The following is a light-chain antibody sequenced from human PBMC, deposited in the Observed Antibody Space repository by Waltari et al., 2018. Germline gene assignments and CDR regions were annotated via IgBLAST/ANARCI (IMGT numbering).Light chain of an antibody. CDR3: QQYTHSPWT. CDR1: QTVDNTY. J-gene: IGKJ1*01. V-gene: IGKV3-20*01. CDR2: GIS. Sequence: EIMLTQSPGTLSLSPGERATLSCRTSQTVDNTYLAWYQQKLGQAPRLLISGISIRATGIPDRFRGSGSGTDFTLTISRLEPEDLAVYFCQQYTHSPWTFVQGTRVEVK.